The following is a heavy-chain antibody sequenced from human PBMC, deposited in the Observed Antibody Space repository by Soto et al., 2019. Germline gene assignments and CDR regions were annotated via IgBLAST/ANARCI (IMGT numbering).Heavy chain of an antibody. CDR1: GGSISSGGYY. CDR3: AGDSSDTAMFTRGLDY. Sequence: QVQLQESGPGLVKPSQTLSLTCTVSGGSISSGGYYWSWIRQHPGKGLEWIGYIYYSGSTYYNPSIKRRVTTSVETSMNQFSLKLSSVAVADTAVYYCAGDSSDTAMFTRGLDYWGQGTLVTVSS. D-gene: IGHD5-18*01. CDR2: IYYSGST. J-gene: IGHJ4*02. V-gene: IGHV4-31*03.